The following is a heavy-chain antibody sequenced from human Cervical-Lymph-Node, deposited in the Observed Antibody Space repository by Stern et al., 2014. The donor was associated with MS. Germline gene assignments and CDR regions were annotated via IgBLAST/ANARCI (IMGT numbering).Heavy chain of an antibody. V-gene: IGHV5-51*01. CDR2: IYPYDSDT. CDR1: GYSFTIYY. CDR3: ARHVQGFDY. Sequence: EMQLVESGAEVKKPGESLKISCKISGYSFTIYYIAWVRQMPGKGLEWMGVIYPYDSDTTYIPACQGQVTISADKSITTAYLQWSSLRASDTAMYYCARHVQGFDYWGQGTLVTVSA. J-gene: IGHJ4*02.